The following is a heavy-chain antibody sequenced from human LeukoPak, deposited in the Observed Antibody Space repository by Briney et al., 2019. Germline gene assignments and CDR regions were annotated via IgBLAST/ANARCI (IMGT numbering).Heavy chain of an antibody. J-gene: IGHJ4*02. CDR3: VHRLPAATFDY. CDR2: IYWDDDR. V-gene: IGHV2-5*02. D-gene: IGHD6-25*01. Sequence: SGPTLVNPTQTLTLTCTFSGFSLSTSGVGVGWIRQPPGKALEWLALIYWDDDRRYNTFLMSRLTITKDTSKSQVILTMTNVDPVDTATYYCVHRLPAATFDYWGQGSLVTVSS. CDR1: GFSLSTSGVG.